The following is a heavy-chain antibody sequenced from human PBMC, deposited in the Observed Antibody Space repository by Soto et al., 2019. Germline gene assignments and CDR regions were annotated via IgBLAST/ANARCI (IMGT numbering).Heavy chain of an antibody. Sequence: TAETLSLTCPVYGGSVSGYYWSWVRQPPGNGLDGSGEINHSGSTNYNPSLKSRVTISVDTSKNQFSLKLSSVTAADTAVYYCARGTTYYDYVWGSYRQVGWSDPWGQGTLVTVSS. CDR2: INHSGST. CDR1: GGSVSGYY. J-gene: IGHJ5*02. CDR3: ARGTTYYDYVWGSYRQVGWSDP. V-gene: IGHV4-34*01. D-gene: IGHD3-16*02.